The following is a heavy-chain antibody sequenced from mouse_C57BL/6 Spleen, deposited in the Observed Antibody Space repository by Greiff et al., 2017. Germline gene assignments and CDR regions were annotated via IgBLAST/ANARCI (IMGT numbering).Heavy chain of an antibody. CDR3: ARDAPDYAYAMDY. CDR1: GFTFSDFY. V-gene: IGHV7-1*01. D-gene: IGHD2-4*01. CDR2: SRNKANDYTT. J-gene: IGHJ4*01. Sequence: EVKVVESGGGLVQSGRSLRLSCATSGFTFSDFYMEWVRQAPGKGLEWIAASRNKANDYTTAYSASVKGRFIVSRDTSQSILYLQMNALRAEDTAIYYCARDAPDYAYAMDYGGQGTSGTVSS.